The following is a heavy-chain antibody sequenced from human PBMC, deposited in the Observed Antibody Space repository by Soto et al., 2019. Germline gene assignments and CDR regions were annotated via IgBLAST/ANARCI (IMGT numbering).Heavy chain of an antibody. J-gene: IGHJ4*02. CDR1: GFTLSSHA. CDR2: ILSDGSNK. Sequence: QVQLVESGGGVVQPGRSLRLSWAVSGFTLSSHAMHWLRQALGKGLEWVALILSDGSNKYYADSVKGRFTTSRDNSKNTMYLQMNSLSVEDTAVYYCARDDEGGSDCDLGYWGQGALVSVSS. V-gene: IGHV3-30-3*01. D-gene: IGHD1-26*01. CDR3: ARDDEGGSDCDLGY.